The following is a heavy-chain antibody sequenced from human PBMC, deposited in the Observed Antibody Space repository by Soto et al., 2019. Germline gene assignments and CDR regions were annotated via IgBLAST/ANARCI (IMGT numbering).Heavy chain of an antibody. D-gene: IGHD2-8*01. CDR2: IHYSGTT. J-gene: IGHJ4*02. V-gene: IGHV4-59*01. CDR3: ARYNSYAIDY. CDR1: GTSISSYY. Sequence: SETLSLTCTVSGTSISSYYWSWIRQPPGKGLEWIANIHYSGTTNYNPSLASRVTLSVDTSKNQFSLKMTSVTAADRAMYFCARYNSYAIDYWGRGTLVPSP.